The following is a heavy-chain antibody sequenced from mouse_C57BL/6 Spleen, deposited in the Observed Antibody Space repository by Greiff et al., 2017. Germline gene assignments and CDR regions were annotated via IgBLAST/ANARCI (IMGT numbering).Heavy chain of an antibody. CDR2: IYPRSGNN. CDR3: ARKELAY. V-gene: IGHV1-81*01. Sequence: QVQLQQSGAELARPGASVTLSCKASGYTFTSYGISWVKQRTGQGLEWIGEIYPRSGNNYYNEKFKGKATLTAAKSSRTAYMELRSLTSEDSAVYFCARKELAYWGQGTLVTVSA. CDR1: GYTFTSYG. J-gene: IGHJ3*01.